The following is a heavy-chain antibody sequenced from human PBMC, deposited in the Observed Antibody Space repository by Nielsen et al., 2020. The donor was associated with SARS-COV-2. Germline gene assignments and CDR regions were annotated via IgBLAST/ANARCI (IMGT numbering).Heavy chain of an antibody. D-gene: IGHD6-19*01. J-gene: IGHJ4*02. V-gene: IGHV1-69*13. CDR3: ARITPSSGWDS. CDR2: ITPIFGTT. Sequence: SVKVSYKAPGDTSDSYGFSWVRQAPGQGLEWMGGITPIFGTTNYAQNFHGRLTILADASTRTIYMDLSALRSEDTAVYYCARITPSSGWDSWGQGTLVTVSS. CDR1: GDTSDSYG.